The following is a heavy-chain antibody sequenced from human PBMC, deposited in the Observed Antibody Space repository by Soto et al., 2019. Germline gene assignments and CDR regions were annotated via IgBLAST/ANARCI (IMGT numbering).Heavy chain of an antibody. V-gene: IGHV3-30-3*01. CDR3: AREGSNRIQLWLTSGYFDY. Sequence: PGGSLRLSCAASGFTFSSYAMHWVRQAPGKGLEWVAVISYDGSNKYYADSVKGRFTISRDNSKNTLYLQMNSLRAEDTAVYYCAREGSNRIQLWLTSGYFDYWGQGTLVTVSS. CDR2: ISYDGSNK. J-gene: IGHJ4*02. D-gene: IGHD5-18*01. CDR1: GFTFSSYA.